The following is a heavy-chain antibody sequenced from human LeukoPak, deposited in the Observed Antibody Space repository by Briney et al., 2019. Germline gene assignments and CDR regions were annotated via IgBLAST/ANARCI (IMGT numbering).Heavy chain of an antibody. CDR1: GYTFTSYG. Sequence: ASVTVSCKASGYTFTSYGISWVRQAPGQGLEWMGWISAYNGNTNYAQKLQGRVTMTTDTSTSTAYMELRSLRSDDTAVYYCARDSDYYDSQNGAFDIWGQGTMVTVSS. J-gene: IGHJ3*02. V-gene: IGHV1-18*01. D-gene: IGHD3-22*01. CDR2: ISAYNGNT. CDR3: ARDSDYYDSQNGAFDI.